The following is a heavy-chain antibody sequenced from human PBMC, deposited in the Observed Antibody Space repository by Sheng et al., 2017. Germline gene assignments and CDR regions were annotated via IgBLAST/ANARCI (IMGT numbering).Heavy chain of an antibody. J-gene: IGHJ5*01. CDR1: GYTFRNYG. CDR2: ISSYNGNT. Sequence: QVQLVQSGVEVTKPGASVKVSCKASGYTFRNYGITWVRQAPGQGLEWMGWISSYNGNTTYAPNFQGRLTVTTDTSTTTTYMELRSLRSDDTAVYYCARDGWYSGSYLPFDPWGRGTRSRLL. D-gene: IGHD1-26*01. CDR3: ARDGWYSGSYLPFDP. V-gene: IGHV1-18*04.